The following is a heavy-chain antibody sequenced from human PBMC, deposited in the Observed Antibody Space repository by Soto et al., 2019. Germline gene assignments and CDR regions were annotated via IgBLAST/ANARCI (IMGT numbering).Heavy chain of an antibody. CDR1: GDSVSNNY. D-gene: IGHD3-3*01. J-gene: IGHJ4*02. V-gene: IGHV4-59*02. CDR2: ISHSART. Sequence: SETLSLTCSVSGDSVSNNYWTWVRQPPGKGLEWIAYISHSARTNYNPSLKSRITISLDTSKNQFSLKLRSVTAADTAVYFCARTQGSGVSDYWGQGTLVTVSS. CDR3: ARTQGSGVSDY.